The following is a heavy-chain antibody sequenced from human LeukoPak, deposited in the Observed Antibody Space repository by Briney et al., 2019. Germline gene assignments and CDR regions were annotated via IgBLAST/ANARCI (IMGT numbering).Heavy chain of an antibody. CDR1: GFTFSSFG. V-gene: IGHV3-33*06. D-gene: IGHD3-22*01. CDR3: AKVPGPYYDSSGYHMHY. Sequence: GGSLRLSRAASGFTFSSFGMHWVRQAPGKGLEWVALIWYDRSNEFYADSVKGRFTISRDNSKNMLYLQMNSLRAEDSAVYYCAKVPGPYYDSSGYHMHYWGQGTLVTVSS. CDR2: IWYDRSNE. J-gene: IGHJ4*02.